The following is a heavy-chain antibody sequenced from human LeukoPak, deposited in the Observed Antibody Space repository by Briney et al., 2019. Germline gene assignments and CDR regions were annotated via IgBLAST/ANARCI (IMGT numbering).Heavy chain of an antibody. J-gene: IGHJ3*02. D-gene: IGHD6-19*01. V-gene: IGHV3-30-3*01. CDR2: ISYDGSNK. Sequence: PGGSLRLSCAASGFTFSSYAMHWVRQAPGKGLEWVAVISYDGSNKYYADSVKGRFTISRDNSKNTLYLQMNSLRAEDTAVYYCARDSPLGVADGIDAFDIWGQGTMVTVSS. CDR3: ARDSPLGVADGIDAFDI. CDR1: GFTFSSYA.